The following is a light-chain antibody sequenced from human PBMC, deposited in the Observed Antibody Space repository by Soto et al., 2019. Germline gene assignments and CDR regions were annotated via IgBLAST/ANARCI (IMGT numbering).Light chain of an antibody. V-gene: IGKV1-5*03. J-gene: IGKJ1*01. CDR3: QQYNSYSRT. Sequence: DIQETQSPSTLSASVGDRVTITCRASQSISSWLAWYQQKPGKAPKLLIYKASSLESGVPSRFSGSGSGTEFTLTISSLQPDDFATYYCQQYNSYSRTFGQGTKVDIK. CDR1: QSISSW. CDR2: KAS.